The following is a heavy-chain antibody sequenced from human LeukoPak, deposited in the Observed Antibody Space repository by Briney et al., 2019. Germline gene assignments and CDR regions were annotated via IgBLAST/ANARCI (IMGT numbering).Heavy chain of an antibody. Sequence: QPGRSLRLSCAASGFTFSNYGMHWVRQAPGKGLEWVSSIHYIGGSTYYADSVKGRFTISRDNSKNTLFLQMSSLRAEDTAVYYCAKVIREVDMSHDYWGQGALVTVSS. CDR3: AKVIREVDMSHDY. CDR1: GFTFSNYG. J-gene: IGHJ4*02. D-gene: IGHD5-24*01. V-gene: IGHV3-23*01. CDR2: IHYIGGST.